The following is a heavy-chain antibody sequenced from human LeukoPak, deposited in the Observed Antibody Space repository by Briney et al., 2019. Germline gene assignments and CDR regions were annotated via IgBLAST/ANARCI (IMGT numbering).Heavy chain of an antibody. D-gene: IGHD3-16*02. CDR3: ARVGGDDYVWGSYRSGIDY. CDR1: GFAFSNYW. CDR2: INGDGTST. Sequence: GGSLRLSCAASGFAFSNYWMHWVRQAPGKGLVWVSRINGDGTSTNYADSVMGRFTISRDNAKNTLYVQMNSLRAEDTAVYYCARVGGDDYVWGSYRSGIDYWGQGTLVTVSS. J-gene: IGHJ4*02. V-gene: IGHV3-74*01.